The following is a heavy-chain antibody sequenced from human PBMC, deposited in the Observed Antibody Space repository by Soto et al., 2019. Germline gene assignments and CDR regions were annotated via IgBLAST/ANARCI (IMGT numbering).Heavy chain of an antibody. CDR2: ISSSGSST. CDR1: GFTFSDYN. CDR3: AREGRRDGNYYDSSGNSGY. J-gene: IGHJ4*02. D-gene: IGHD3-22*01. V-gene: IGHV3-11*01. Sequence: QVQLVESGGGLVKPGGSLRLSCAASGFTFSDYNMSWIRQAPGKGLEWVSYISSSGSSTYADSVKGRFTISRDNVKNSLYLQMNSLRAEDTGVYYCAREGRRDGNYYDSSGNSGYWGQGTLVTVSS.